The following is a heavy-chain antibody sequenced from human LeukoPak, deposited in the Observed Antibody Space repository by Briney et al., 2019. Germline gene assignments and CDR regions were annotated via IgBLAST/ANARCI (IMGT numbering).Heavy chain of an antibody. V-gene: IGHV1-69*13. J-gene: IGHJ6*02. CDR1: GGTFSSYA. D-gene: IGHD3-16*01. CDR3: ARGDYYYYGMDV. Sequence: GASVKVSCKASGGTFSSYAISWERQAPGQGLEWMGGIIPIFGTANYAQKFQGRVTITADESTSTAYMELSSLRSEDTAVYYCARGDYYYYGMDVWGQGTTVTVSS. CDR2: IIPIFGTA.